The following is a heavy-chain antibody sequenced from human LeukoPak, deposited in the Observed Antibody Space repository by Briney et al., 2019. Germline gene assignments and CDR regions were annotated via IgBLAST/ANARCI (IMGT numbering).Heavy chain of an antibody. CDR2: IYYSGST. CDR1: GGSISSYY. Sequence: SETLSLTCTVSGGSISSYYWSWIRQPPGKGLEWIGYIYYSGSTKYNPSPKSRVTISVDASKTQFSLKLNSVTAADTAVYYCARGSRELYYFDYWGQGTLVTVSS. D-gene: IGHD1-7*01. CDR3: ARGSRELYYFDY. V-gene: IGHV4-59*01. J-gene: IGHJ4*02.